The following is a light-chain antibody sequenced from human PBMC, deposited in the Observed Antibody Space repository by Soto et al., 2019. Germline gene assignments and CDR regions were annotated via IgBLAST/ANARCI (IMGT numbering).Light chain of an antibody. J-gene: IGKJ1*01. CDR1: RDISTY. CDR3: QKYRRDPPWT. CDR2: GAS. V-gene: IGKV1-27*01. Sequence: DIQMTQSPSSLSASVGDRVTITCRASRDISTYLAWYQQKPGNTPKILMYGASTLQPGVPSRFRGSGSGTDFTLTISSLQPEDVGTYYCQKYRRDPPWTFGQGTKVEI.